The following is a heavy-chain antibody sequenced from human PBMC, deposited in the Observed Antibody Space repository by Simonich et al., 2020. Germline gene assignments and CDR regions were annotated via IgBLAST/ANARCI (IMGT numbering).Heavy chain of an antibody. CDR2: INHNSGGK. Sequence: QVQLVQSGAEVKKPGASVKVSCKASGYTFTGYYMHWGRKAPGQGLEGMGQINHNSGGKNYAQKLQGRVTMTRDTSISTAYMELSRLRSDDTAVYYCASGWDWGFSHMSDYWGQGTLVTVSS. CDR1: GYTFTGYY. V-gene: IGHV1-2*06. J-gene: IGHJ4*02. D-gene: IGHD7-27*01. CDR3: ASGWDWGFSHMSDY.